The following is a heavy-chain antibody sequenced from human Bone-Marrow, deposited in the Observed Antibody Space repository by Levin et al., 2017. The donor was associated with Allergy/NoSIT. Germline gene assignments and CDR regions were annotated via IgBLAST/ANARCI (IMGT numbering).Heavy chain of an antibody. V-gene: IGHV5-51*01. CDR2: IYPGDSNT. D-gene: IGHD3-10*01. Sequence: LGESLKISCQSSGYSFTKDWIAWVRLMPGTGLEWIGIIYPGDSNTRYNPSFQGQVTISADKSISTVYLQWSSLKASDTAIYYCAKAIDNYYGSGSDPPYYWGQGTLVTVSS. CDR3: AKAIDNYYGSGSDPPYY. J-gene: IGHJ4*02. CDR1: GYSFTKDW.